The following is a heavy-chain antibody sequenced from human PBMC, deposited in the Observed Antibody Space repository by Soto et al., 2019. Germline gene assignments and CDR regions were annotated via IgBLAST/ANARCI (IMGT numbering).Heavy chain of an antibody. Sequence: QVQLQQWGAGLLKPSETLSLTCAVYGGSFSGYYWSWIRQPPGKGLEWIGEINHSGSTNYNPSLKRRVTISVDTSKNQFSLKLSSVTAADTAVYYCARGGGERWFDPWGQGTLVTVSS. J-gene: IGHJ5*02. V-gene: IGHV4-34*01. CDR3: ARGGGERWFDP. CDR1: GGSFSGYY. CDR2: INHSGST.